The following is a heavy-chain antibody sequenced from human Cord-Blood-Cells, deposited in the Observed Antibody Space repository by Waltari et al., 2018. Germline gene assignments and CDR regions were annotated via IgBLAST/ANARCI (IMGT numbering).Heavy chain of an antibody. CDR1: GYTLTELS. CDR3: ATRTSWRAFNWFDP. D-gene: IGHD3-3*02. J-gene: IGHJ5*02. Sequence: QVQLVQSGAEVKKPGASVKVSCKVSGYTLTELSMHWVRQAPGKGLEWMGGLDPEDGETIYAQKCQGRVTMTEDTSTDTAYMELSSLRSEDTAVYYCATRTSWRAFNWFDPWGQGTLVTVSS. V-gene: IGHV1-24*01. CDR2: LDPEDGET.